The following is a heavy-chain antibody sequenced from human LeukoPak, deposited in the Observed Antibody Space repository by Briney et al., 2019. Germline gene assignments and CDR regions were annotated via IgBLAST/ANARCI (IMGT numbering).Heavy chain of an antibody. CDR2: INAGNGNT. V-gene: IGHV1-3*01. Sequence: GASVKVSCKASGYTFTSYAMHWVRQAPGQRLEWMGWINAGNGNTKYSQKFQGRVTMTRNTSISTAYMELSSLRSEDTAVYYCALGSGSYYRYYYYGMDVWGQGTTVTVSS. CDR1: GYTFTSYA. J-gene: IGHJ6*02. D-gene: IGHD3-10*01. CDR3: ALGSGSYYRYYYYGMDV.